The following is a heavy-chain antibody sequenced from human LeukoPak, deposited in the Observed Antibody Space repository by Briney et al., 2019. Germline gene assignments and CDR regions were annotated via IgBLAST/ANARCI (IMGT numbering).Heavy chain of an antibody. CDR2: IYYSGST. Sequence: SETLSPTCAVYGGSFSGYYWSWIRQPPGKGLEWIGYIYYSGSTNYNPSLKSRVTISVDTPKNQFSLKLNSVTAADTAVYYCASGWDYYDSSGSFDHWGQGTLVTVSS. CDR1: GGSFSGYY. J-gene: IGHJ4*02. CDR3: ASGWDYYDSSGSFDH. V-gene: IGHV4-59*08. D-gene: IGHD3-22*01.